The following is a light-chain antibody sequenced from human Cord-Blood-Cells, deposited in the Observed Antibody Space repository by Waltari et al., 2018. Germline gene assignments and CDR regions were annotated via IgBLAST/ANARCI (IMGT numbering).Light chain of an antibody. CDR3: CSYAGSYTYV. CDR2: DVS. CDR1: SSDVGAYTY. V-gene: IGLV2-11*01. J-gene: IGLJ1*01. Sequence: PRSSQRSPGQPVTISCHGTSSDVGAYTYGAWYQQHPGKAPKLMIYDVSKRPSGVPDRFSGSKSGNTASLTISGLQAEDEADYYCCSYAGSYTYVFGTGTKVTVL.